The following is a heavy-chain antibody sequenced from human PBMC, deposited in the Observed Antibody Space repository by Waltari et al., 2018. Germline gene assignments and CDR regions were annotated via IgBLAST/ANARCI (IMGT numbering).Heavy chain of an antibody. J-gene: IGHJ6*02. CDR1: GCGISSTY. CDR2: TYTDGRT. Sequence: EVQLVEYGGGWNQPGGSLRRACAGFGCGISSTYRSWVRRAPGKGLEWVSFTYTDGRTHYAESVKVRFTAARDDSKNTLSIQMNSLRVEDTAVYYCARDPATTSDYGMDVWGQGTTVTVSS. D-gene: IGHD1-1*01. CDR3: ARDPATTSDYGMDV. V-gene: IGHV3-53*01.